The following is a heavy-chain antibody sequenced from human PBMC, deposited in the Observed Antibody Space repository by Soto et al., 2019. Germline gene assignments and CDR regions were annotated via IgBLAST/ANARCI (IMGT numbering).Heavy chain of an antibody. Sequence: PSETLSLTCTVSGGSVRSDTYYWSWIRQPPGKGLEWIGRTYYSGTGSPNYNPSLKSRVTISVDTSRNQFSLIVSSVTAADTAVYYCARDLSLPVELGGYYYYGLDVWRQGTTVTVSS. V-gene: IGHV4-61*01. J-gene: IGHJ6*02. CDR2: TYYSGTGSP. D-gene: IGHD3-16*01. CDR3: ARDLSLPVELGGYYYYGLDV. CDR1: GGSVRSDTYY.